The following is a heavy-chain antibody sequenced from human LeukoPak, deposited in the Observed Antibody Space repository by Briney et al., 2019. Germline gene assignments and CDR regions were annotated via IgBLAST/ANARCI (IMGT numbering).Heavy chain of an antibody. CDR1: GGSISSGTY. J-gene: IGHJ4*02. D-gene: IGHD3-9*01. CDR3: ARHGLRYFAPGYFDY. V-gene: IGHV4-61*02. CDR2: IYTSGST. Sequence: PSETLSLTCTVSGGSISSGTYWSWTRQPAGKGLEWIGLIYTSGSTNYNPSLKSRVTISLDFSRNQFSLKLSSVTTADTAVYYCARHGLRYFAPGYFDYWGQGTLVTVSS.